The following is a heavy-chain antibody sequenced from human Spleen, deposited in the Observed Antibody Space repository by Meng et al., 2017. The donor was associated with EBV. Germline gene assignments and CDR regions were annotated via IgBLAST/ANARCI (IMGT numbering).Heavy chain of an antibody. V-gene: IGHV1-69*06. Sequence: QVQLVQSGAGVKKPRTPVTFHCKTSGGTFNSDAISWVRQAPGQGLEWMGGLIPMLGAPNYAQRFQDRVTIIADKSTSIHYMELSSLRSDDTAVYYCASESGRGYTPDYWGRGTLVTVSS. CDR1: GGTFNSDA. CDR3: ASESGRGYTPDY. D-gene: IGHD3-10*01. J-gene: IGHJ4*02. CDR2: LIPMLGAP.